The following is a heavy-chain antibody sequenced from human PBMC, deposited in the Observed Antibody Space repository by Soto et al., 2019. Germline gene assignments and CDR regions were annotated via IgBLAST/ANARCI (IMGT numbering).Heavy chain of an antibody. CDR3: ARDREAGYNFYYGMDV. J-gene: IGHJ6*02. Sequence: SETLSLTCSVSGADINTYSWTWIRQPAGKGLEWIGRVYTSASINYNPSLKGRVTLSVDTSTNQVSLRLASVTAADTAIYYCARDREAGYNFYYGMDVWGQGTTVTVSS. CDR1: GADINTYS. CDR2: VYTSASI. D-gene: IGHD6-19*01. V-gene: IGHV4-4*07.